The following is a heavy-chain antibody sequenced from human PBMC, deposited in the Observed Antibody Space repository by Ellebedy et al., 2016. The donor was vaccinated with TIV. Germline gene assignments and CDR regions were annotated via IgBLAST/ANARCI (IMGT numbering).Heavy chain of an antibody. V-gene: IGHV4-59*12. CDR2: IYYSGST. CDR3: ARDARNGAVAGPFDY. D-gene: IGHD6-19*01. Sequence: SETLSLTCTVFGDSMTSYYWSWIWQPPGKGLEWIGSIYYSGSTYYNPSLKSRVTISVDTSKNQFSLKLSSVTAADTAVYYCARDARNGAVAGPFDYWGQGTLVTVSS. CDR1: GDSMTSYY. J-gene: IGHJ4*02.